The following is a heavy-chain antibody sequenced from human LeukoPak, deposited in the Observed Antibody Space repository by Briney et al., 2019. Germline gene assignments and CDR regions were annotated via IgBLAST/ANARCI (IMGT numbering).Heavy chain of an antibody. CDR2: INHSGST. V-gene: IGHV4-34*01. J-gene: IGHJ6*02. Sequence: PSETLSLTCAVYGGSFSGYYWSWIRQPPGKGLEWIGEINHSGSTDYNPSLKSRVTISVDTSKNQFSLKLSSVTAADTAVYYCASVGYCSSTSCYNYGMDVWGQGTTVTVSS. CDR1: GGSFSGYY. CDR3: ASVGYCSSTSCYNYGMDV. D-gene: IGHD2-2*02.